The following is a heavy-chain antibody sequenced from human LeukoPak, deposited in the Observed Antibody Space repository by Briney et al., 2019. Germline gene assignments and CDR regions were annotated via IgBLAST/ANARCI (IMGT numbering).Heavy chain of an antibody. CDR2: IRRSGYPI. CDR1: GFTFSGYS. J-gene: IGHJ4*02. V-gene: IGHV3-48*02. CDR3: VREPDALDY. Sequence: GGSLRLSCAASGFTFSGYSMNWVRQAPGKGLEWISYIRRSGYPIHYADSVKGLFTISRDNAKSSVYLQMNSLRDEDTAVYYCVREPDALDYWGQGTLVTVSS.